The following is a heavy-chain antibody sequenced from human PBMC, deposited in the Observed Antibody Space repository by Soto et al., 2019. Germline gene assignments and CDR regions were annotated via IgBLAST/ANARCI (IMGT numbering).Heavy chain of an antibody. D-gene: IGHD3-10*01. CDR3: ARDRGYGTDY. J-gene: IGHJ4*02. V-gene: IGHV4-61*01. Sequence: QVQLQESGPGLVKPSETLSLTCTVSGGSVSSGSYYWSWIRQPQGKGLEWIGYIYYSGSTNYNPSLKSRVTISVDTSKNQFSLKLSSVTAADTAVYYCARDRGYGTDYWGQGTLVTVSS. CDR2: IYYSGST. CDR1: GGSVSSGSYY.